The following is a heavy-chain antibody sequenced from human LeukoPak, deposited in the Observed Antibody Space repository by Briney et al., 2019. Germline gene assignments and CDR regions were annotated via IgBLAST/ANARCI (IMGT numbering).Heavy chain of an antibody. Sequence: SVKVSCKASGYTFTSYDINWVRQAPGQELEWMGGIIPIFGTANYAQKFQGRVTMTRDMSTSTVYMELSSLRSEDTAVYYCARCSQQWLAMYYFDYWGQGTLVTVSS. J-gene: IGHJ4*02. V-gene: IGHV1-69*05. CDR2: IIPIFGTA. CDR1: GYTFTSYD. CDR3: ARCSQQWLAMYYFDY. D-gene: IGHD6-19*01.